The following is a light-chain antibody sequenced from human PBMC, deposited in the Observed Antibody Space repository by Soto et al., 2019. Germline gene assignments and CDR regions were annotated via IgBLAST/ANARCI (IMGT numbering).Light chain of an antibody. CDR1: QSVSSSY. CDR3: QQYGTSLT. Sequence: DIVLTQSPGTLSLSPGERATLSCRASQSVSSSYLAWYQQKPGQAPRLLIYGASSRATGIPDRFSGSGSGTDFTLTINRLEPEDFAVYYCQQYGTSLTLGGGTKVDIK. V-gene: IGKV3-20*01. J-gene: IGKJ4*01. CDR2: GAS.